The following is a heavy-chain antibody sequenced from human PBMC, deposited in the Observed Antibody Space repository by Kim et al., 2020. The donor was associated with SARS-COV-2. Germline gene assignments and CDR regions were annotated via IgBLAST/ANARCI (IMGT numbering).Heavy chain of an antibody. CDR2: ISSSGSTI. CDR1: GFTFSDYY. J-gene: IGHJ4*02. Sequence: GGSLRLSCAASGFTFSDYYMSWIRQAPGKGLEWVSYISSSGSTIYYADSVKGRFTISRDNAKNSLYLQMNSLRAEDTAVYYCARDHRSPRPMVRGGRLYYFDYWGQGTLVTVSS. CDR3: ARDHRSPRPMVRGGRLYYFDY. D-gene: IGHD3-10*01. V-gene: IGHV3-11*01.